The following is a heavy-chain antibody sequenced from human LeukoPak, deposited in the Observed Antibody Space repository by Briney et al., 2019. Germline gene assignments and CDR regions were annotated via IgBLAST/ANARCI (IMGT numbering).Heavy chain of an antibody. Sequence: ASVKVSCKASGFTFTVHFMHWVRHAPGQGLEWMGWINGNSGATFYAQKFQDRVTVTRDTSISTMYMELNRLTSDDTAVYFCARDFNWGADYWGQGTLVAVSS. CDR1: GFTFTVHF. D-gene: IGHD7-27*01. CDR3: ARDFNWGADY. J-gene: IGHJ4*02. V-gene: IGHV1-2*02. CDR2: INGNSGAT.